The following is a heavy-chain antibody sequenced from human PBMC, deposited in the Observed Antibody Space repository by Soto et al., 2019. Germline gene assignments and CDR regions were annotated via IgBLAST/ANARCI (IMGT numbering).Heavy chain of an antibody. V-gene: IGHV1-69*01. D-gene: IGHD2-2*01. CDR3: ARDGAIVVVPAAIGSGWFDP. Sequence: QVQLVQSGAEVKKPGSSVKVSCKASGGTFSSYAISWVRQAPGQGLEWMGGIIPIFGTANYAPKFQGRVTISADESTSTAYMELSSLRSEDTAVYYCARDGAIVVVPAAIGSGWFDPWGQGTLVTVSS. CDR1: GGTFSSYA. J-gene: IGHJ5*02. CDR2: IIPIFGTA.